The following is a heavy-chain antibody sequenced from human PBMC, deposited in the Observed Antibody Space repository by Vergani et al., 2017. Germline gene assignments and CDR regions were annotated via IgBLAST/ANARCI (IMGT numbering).Heavy chain of an antibody. Sequence: QVQLQESGPGLVKPSETLSLTCTVSGGPISSYYWSWIRQPPGKGLEWIGYIYYSGSTNYNPSLKSRVTISVDTSKNQFSLKLSSVTAADTAVYYWARETRITMVRESYYYYYYMDVWGKGTTVTVSS. CDR2: IYYSGST. CDR3: ARETRITMVRESYYYYYYMDV. J-gene: IGHJ6*03. V-gene: IGHV4-59*01. D-gene: IGHD3-10*01. CDR1: GGPISSYY.